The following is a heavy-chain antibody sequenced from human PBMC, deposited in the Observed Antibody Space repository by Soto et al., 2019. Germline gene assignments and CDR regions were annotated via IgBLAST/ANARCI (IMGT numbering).Heavy chain of an antibody. CDR2: ISTSGTTI. Sequence: GGSLRLSCAASGFIFSDYFMSWIRQAPGKGLEWISYISTSGTTIYYADSVKGRFTISRDNAKNSLFLQMNSLRAEDTAVYYCARSSAIYSSSDYWGRGTLVTVPQ. D-gene: IGHD6-6*01. CDR1: GFIFSDYF. J-gene: IGHJ4*02. V-gene: IGHV3-11*01. CDR3: ARSSAIYSSSDY.